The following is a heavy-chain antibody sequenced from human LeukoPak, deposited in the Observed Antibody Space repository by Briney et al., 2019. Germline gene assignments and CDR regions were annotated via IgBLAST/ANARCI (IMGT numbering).Heavy chain of an antibody. J-gene: IGHJ4*02. CDR1: GGSFSSYY. CDR2: IYYSGST. Sequence: SETLSLTCAVYGGSFSSYYWGWIRQPPGKGLEWIGNIYYSGSTYYNASLQSRVTISIDMSKNEFSLRLNSVTAADTAMYYCAKSGGYGLIDYWGQGTLVTVSS. CDR3: AKSGGYGLIDY. V-gene: IGHV4-34*01. D-gene: IGHD1-26*01.